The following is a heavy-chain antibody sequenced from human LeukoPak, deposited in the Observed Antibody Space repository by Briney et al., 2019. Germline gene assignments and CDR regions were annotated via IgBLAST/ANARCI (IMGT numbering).Heavy chain of an antibody. CDR2: ITSRGSNT. J-gene: IGHJ4*02. V-gene: IGHV3-23*01. Sequence: PGGSLRLSCAASGFTFSSYAMSWVRQAPGKGLEWVSEITSRGSNTYYADSVKGRLVISRDNSKKTLYLQMNSLRAEDTAIYYCAKPSSTGWYVDSWGQGTLVTVSS. CDR3: AKPSSTGWYVDS. D-gene: IGHD6-19*01. CDR1: GFTFSSYA.